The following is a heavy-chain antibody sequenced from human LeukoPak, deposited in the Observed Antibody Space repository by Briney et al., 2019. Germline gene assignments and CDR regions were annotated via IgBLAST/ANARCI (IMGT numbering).Heavy chain of an antibody. CDR1: GDSVSSKSTA. D-gene: IGHD1-26*01. CDR2: TYYRSKWYN. J-gene: IGHJ4*02. V-gene: IGHV6-1*01. CDR3: ARHQFRGRSSLVDF. Sequence: SQTLSLTCAISGDSVSSKSTAWNWIRQSPSRGLEWLGRTYYRSKWYNGYAVSVKSRITINPDTSKNQFSLQLNSVTPEDTAVYYCARHQFRGRSSLVDFWGQGTLVTVSS.